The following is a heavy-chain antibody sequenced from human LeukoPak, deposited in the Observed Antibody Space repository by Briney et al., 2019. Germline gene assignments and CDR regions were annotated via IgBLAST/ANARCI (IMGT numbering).Heavy chain of an antibody. D-gene: IGHD1-1*01. Sequence: PGGSLRPSCAASGFTVSSNYMSWVRQAPGKGLEWVSVIYSGGSTYYADSVKGRFTISRDNAENSLYLQMNSLRVEETAVYYCARGGELAATGFDSWGQGTLVSVSS. CDR3: ARGGELAATGFDS. V-gene: IGHV3-66*01. J-gene: IGHJ4*02. CDR1: GFTVSSNY. CDR2: IYSGGST.